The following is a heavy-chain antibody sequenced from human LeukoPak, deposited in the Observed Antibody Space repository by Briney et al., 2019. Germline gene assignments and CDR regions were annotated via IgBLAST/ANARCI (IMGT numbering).Heavy chain of an antibody. CDR1: GFTFSSYA. V-gene: IGHV3-30-3*01. J-gene: IGHJ5*02. CDR3: ARDNCRYSSSWDP. D-gene: IGHD6-13*01. CDR2: ISYDGSNK. Sequence: GRSLRLSCAASGFTFSSYAMHWVRQAPGKGLEWVAVISYDGSNKYYADSVKGRFTISRDNSKNTLYLQMNSLRAEDTAVYYCARDNCRYSSSWDPWGQGTLVTVSS.